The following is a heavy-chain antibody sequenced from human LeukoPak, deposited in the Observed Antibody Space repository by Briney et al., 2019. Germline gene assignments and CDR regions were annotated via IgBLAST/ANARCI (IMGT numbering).Heavy chain of an antibody. CDR3: ARHAWPFGAAFDN. CDR2: IYHSGST. J-gene: IGHJ4*02. D-gene: IGHD3-3*01. CDR1: GYSISSGYY. V-gene: IGHV4-38-2*01. Sequence: SETLSLTCAVSGYSISSGYYWGCLRQPPGKELERIGSIYHSGSTYYNPPLKSRITISVNTTKKQYSMKLSSMTAADTAVYYCARHAWPFGAAFDNWGQGTLVTVSS.